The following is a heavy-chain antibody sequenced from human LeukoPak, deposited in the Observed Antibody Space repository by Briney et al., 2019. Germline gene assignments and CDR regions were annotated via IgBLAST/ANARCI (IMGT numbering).Heavy chain of an antibody. CDR1: GFTVRSNY. Sequence: GGSLRLSCAASGFTVRSNYMSGVREAPGKGLEGVSVIYSGGTTYYEDSVKARFTIFRDNSKNTQYLQMNSLSAENTAVYYCARDSPPPLKVTTSPDYWGQGTLVTVSS. V-gene: IGHV3-66*01. CDR2: IYSGGTT. J-gene: IGHJ4*02. CDR3: ARDSPPPLKVTTSPDY. D-gene: IGHD4-17*01.